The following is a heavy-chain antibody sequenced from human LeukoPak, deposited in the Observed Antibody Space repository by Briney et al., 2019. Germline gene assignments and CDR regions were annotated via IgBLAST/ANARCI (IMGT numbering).Heavy chain of an antibody. D-gene: IGHD6-13*01. J-gene: IGHJ4*02. CDR3: ASISKPGYSSSWYYFDY. V-gene: IGHV1-24*01. CDR1: GYTLTELS. CDR2: FDPEDGET. Sequence: GASVKVSCKVFGYTLTELSMHWVRQAPGKGLEWMGGFDPEDGETIYAQKFQGRVTMTEDTSTDTAYMELSSLGSEDTAVYYCASISKPGYSSSWYYFDYWGQGTLVTVSS.